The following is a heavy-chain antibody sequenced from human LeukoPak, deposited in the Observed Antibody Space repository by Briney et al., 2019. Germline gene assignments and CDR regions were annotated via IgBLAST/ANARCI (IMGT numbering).Heavy chain of an antibody. D-gene: IGHD1-26*01. Sequence: GASVKVSCKASGYTFTGHYMHWVRQAPGQGLEWMGWINPNSGGTNYAQKFQGRVTMTRDTSISTAYMELSRLRSEDTAVYYCATETNPGSYDLNWFDPWGQGTLVTVSS. CDR3: ATETNPGSYDLNWFDP. J-gene: IGHJ5*02. CDR1: GYTFTGHY. CDR2: INPNSGGT. V-gene: IGHV1-2*02.